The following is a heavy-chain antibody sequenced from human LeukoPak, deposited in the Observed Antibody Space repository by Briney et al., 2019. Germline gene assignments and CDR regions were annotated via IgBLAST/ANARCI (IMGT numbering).Heavy chain of an antibody. Sequence: SVKVSCKASGGTFSSYAISWVRQAPGQGLEWMGRIIPVFGTANYAQKFQGRVTITTDESTSTAYMELSSLRSEDTAVYYCARQGSSTTQLLAYWGQGTLVTVSS. D-gene: IGHD2-2*01. CDR1: GGTFSSYA. J-gene: IGHJ4*02. CDR2: IIPVFGTA. CDR3: ARQGSSTTQLLAY. V-gene: IGHV1-69*05.